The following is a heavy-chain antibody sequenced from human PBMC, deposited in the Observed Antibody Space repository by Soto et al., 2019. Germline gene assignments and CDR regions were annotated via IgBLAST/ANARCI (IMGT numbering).Heavy chain of an antibody. CDR1: GFSFNNVW. CDR3: SFQESTTVTTFEF. J-gene: IGHJ4*01. CDR2: IKSKTDGGTI. V-gene: IGHV3-15*01. D-gene: IGHD4-17*01. Sequence: PGGSLRLSCEASGFSFNNVWMSWIRQAPGKGLERVGRIKSKTDGGTIDYAAPVKGRFTISRDDSKNTLYLQMNSLKNEDTAVYYCSFQESTTVTTFEFWGHGTLVTVSS.